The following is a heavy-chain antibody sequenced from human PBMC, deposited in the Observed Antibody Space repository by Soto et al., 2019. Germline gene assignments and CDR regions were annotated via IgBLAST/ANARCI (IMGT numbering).Heavy chain of an antibody. D-gene: IGHD6-13*01. V-gene: IGHV4-31*03. CDR1: GGSISSGGYY. Sequence: QVQLQESGPGLVKPSQTLSLTCTVSGGSISSGGYYWSWIRQHPGKGLEWIGYIYYSGSTYYNPSLKSRVTISVDPSKNQFSLKLSSVTAADTAVYYCARDRNLNAAAGTYYYYGMDVWGQGTTVTVSS. CDR2: IYYSGST. CDR3: ARDRNLNAAAGTYYYYGMDV. J-gene: IGHJ6*02.